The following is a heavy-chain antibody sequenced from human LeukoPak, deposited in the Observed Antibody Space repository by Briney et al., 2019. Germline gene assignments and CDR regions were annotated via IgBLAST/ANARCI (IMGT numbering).Heavy chain of an antibody. D-gene: IGHD3-22*01. Sequence: GGSLRLSCAASGFTFSSYAMTWVRQAPGKGLEWVSGISGSGGSTYYADSVKGRFTISRDNSKNTLYVQMNSLRADDTAVYYCAKSDYYDSSGYYYGSDYWGQGTLVTVSS. CDR1: GFTFSSYA. CDR2: ISGSGGST. V-gene: IGHV3-23*01. J-gene: IGHJ4*02. CDR3: AKSDYYDSSGYYYGSDY.